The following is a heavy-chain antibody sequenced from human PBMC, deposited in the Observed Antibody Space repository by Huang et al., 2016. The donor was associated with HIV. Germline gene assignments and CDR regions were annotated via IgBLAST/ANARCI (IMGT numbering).Heavy chain of an antibody. J-gene: IGHJ4*02. CDR1: GGSISTHY. V-gene: IGHV4-59*11. Sequence: QVQLQESGPGLVMPSETLSLTCTVSGGSISTHYWSWIRQPPGKGLEWIGRMDYRGSTNHSPSPNSRVTILLDTSKNQFSLRVNSVTAADTAMYYCARDHHDFWRGYRRMYFFDHWGQGTLVTVSS. CDR3: ARDHHDFWRGYRRMYFFDH. D-gene: IGHD3-3*01. CDR2: MDYRGST.